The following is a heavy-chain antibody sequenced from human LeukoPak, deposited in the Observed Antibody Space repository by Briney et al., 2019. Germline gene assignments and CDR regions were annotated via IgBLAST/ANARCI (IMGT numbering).Heavy chain of an antibody. CDR3: ARGTYYYDSSGYYYNFDY. J-gene: IGHJ4*02. Sequence: PAETLSLTCTVSGGSISSGSYYWSWIRQPAGKGLEWIGRIYTSGSTNYNPSLKSRVTISVDTSKNQFSLKLSSVTAAGTAVYYCARGTYYYDSSGYYYNFDYWGQGTLVTVSS. V-gene: IGHV4-61*02. CDR2: IYTSGST. D-gene: IGHD3-22*01. CDR1: GGSISSGSYY.